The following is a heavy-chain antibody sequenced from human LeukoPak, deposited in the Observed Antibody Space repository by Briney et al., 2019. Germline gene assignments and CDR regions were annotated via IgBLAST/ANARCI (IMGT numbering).Heavy chain of an antibody. D-gene: IGHD5-24*01. CDR2: ISNSGGT. CDR3: ARHERHRDGYNFDS. Sequence: SETLSLTCSVSGASISSYYWSWIPQPPGKGLEWVAYISNSGGTNYNPSLKSRVTMSVDTSEDQVSLKLTSVTAADTAVYYCARHERHRDGYNFDSWGQGTLVTVSS. V-gene: IGHV4-59*08. J-gene: IGHJ4*02. CDR1: GASISSYY.